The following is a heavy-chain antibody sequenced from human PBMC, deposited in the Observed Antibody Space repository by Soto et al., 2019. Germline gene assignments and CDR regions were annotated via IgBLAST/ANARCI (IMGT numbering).Heavy chain of an antibody. V-gene: IGHV1-69*01. CDR1: GGTFSSYA. J-gene: IGHJ6*02. CDR3: ARDPRYYYDSSGYYAEEHYGMDV. D-gene: IGHD3-22*01. CDR2: IIPIFGTA. Sequence: QVQLVQSGAEVKKPGSSVKVSCKASGGTFSSYAISCVRQAPGQGLKWMGGIIPIFGTANYAQKFQGRVTITADESTSTAYMELSSLRSEDTAVYYCARDPRYYYDSSGYYAEEHYGMDVWGQGTTVTVSS.